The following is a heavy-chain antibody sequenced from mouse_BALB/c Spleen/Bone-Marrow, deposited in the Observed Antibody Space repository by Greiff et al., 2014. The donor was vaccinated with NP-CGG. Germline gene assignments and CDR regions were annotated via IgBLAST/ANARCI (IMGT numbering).Heavy chain of an antibody. CDR2: IRNKANGYTT. V-gene: IGHV7-3*02. Sequence: EVQLVESGGGLVQPGGSLRLSCATSGFTFTDYYMSWVRQPPGEALEWLGFIRNKANGYTTEYSASVKGRFTITRDNSQSILYLQMSTLRPEDSAAYYCARNRVLAVYCDFDVWGAGTTVTVSS. CDR1: GFTFTDYY. CDR3: ARNRVLAVYCDFDV. J-gene: IGHJ1*01.